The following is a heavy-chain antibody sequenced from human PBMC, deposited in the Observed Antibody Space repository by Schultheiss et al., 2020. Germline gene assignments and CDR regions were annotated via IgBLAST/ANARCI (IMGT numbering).Heavy chain of an antibody. CDR2: IKSKTDGGTT. CDR3: TTAPDDYIWGSYRSDYYYYMDV. CDR1: GFTFSSYW. V-gene: IGHV3-15*01. J-gene: IGHJ6*03. Sequence: GGSLRLSCAASGFTFSSYWMSWVRQAPGKGLEWVGRIKSKTDGGTTDYAAPVKGRFTISRDDSKNTLYLQMNSLKTEDTAVYYCTTAPDDYIWGSYRSDYYYYMDVWGKGTTVTVSS. D-gene: IGHD3-16*02.